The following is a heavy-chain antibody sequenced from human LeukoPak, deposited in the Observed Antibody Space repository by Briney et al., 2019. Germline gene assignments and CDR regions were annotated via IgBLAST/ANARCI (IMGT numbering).Heavy chain of an antibody. V-gene: IGHV1-18*01. CDR2: ISAYNGNT. Sequence: GASVKVSCKASGYTFTSYGISWVRQAPGQGLEWMGWISAYNGNTNYAQKLQGRVTMTTDTSTSTAYMELRSLRSDDTAVYYCARDPDDCGDSYGMDVWGQGTTVTVSS. CDR1: GYTFTSYG. D-gene: IGHD4-17*01. J-gene: IGHJ6*02. CDR3: ARDPDDCGDSYGMDV.